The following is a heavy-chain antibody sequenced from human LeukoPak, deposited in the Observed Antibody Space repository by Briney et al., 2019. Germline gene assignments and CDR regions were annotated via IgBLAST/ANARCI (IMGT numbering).Heavy chain of an antibody. V-gene: IGHV3-23*01. CDR2: ISGSGGST. J-gene: IGHJ4*02. CDR1: GFTFSSYA. D-gene: IGHD3-10*01. CDR3: AKDHYGSGSYPDY. Sequence: GGSLRLSCAAYGFTFSSYAMSWVRQAPGKGLEWVSAISGSGGSTYYADSVKGRFTISRDNSKNTLYLQMNSLRAEDTAVYYCAKDHYGSGSYPDYWGQGTLVTVSS.